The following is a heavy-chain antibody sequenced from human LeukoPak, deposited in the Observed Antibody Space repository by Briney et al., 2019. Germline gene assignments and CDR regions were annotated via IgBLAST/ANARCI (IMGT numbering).Heavy chain of an antibody. CDR3: AKQLGYCSDGSCYFPY. V-gene: IGHV3-23*01. J-gene: IGHJ4*02. CDR1: GFTFSSSA. D-gene: IGHD2-15*01. Sequence: VQPGGSLSLSCAASGFTFSSSAMSWVGQAPGKGLGGVSAISNNGGYTYYADSVQGRFTISRDNSKSKLCLQMNSLRAEDTAVYYCAKQLGYCSDGSCYFPYWGQGTLVTVSS. CDR2: ISNNGGYT.